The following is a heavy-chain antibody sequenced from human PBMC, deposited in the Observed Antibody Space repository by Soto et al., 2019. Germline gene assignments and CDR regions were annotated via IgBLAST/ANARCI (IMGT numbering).Heavy chain of an antibody. V-gene: IGHV3-23*01. D-gene: IGHD6-13*01. CDR2: ISGSGGST. CDR3: AKCDSSWAGLMDV. J-gene: IGHJ6*02. CDR1: GFTFSSYA. Sequence: EVQLLESGGGLVQPGGSLRLSCAASGFTFSSYAMSWVPQAPGEGLEWVSAISGSGGSTYYADSVKGRFTISRDNSKNTLYLQMNSLRAEDTAVYYCAKCDSSWAGLMDVWGQGTTVTVSS.